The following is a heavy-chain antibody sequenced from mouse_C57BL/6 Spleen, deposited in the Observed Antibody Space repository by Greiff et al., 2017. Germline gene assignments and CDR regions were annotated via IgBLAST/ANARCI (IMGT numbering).Heavy chain of an antibody. V-gene: IGHV1-64*01. J-gene: IGHJ1*03. Sequence: QVQLQQPGAELVKPGASVKLSCKASGYTFTSYWMHWVKQRPGQGLEWIGLIHPNSGSTNYNKKFKSKATLTVEKSSSTAYLQLSSLTSEDSAVYYCARLDVWGTGTTVTVAS. CDR3: ARLDV. CDR1: GYTFTSYW. CDR2: IHPNSGST.